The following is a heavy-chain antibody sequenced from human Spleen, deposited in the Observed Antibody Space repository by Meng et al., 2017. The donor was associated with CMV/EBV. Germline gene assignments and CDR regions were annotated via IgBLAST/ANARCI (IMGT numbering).Heavy chain of an antibody. CDR2: IYHSGST. J-gene: IGHJ6*02. CDR1: GGSISSYY. Sequence: SETLSLTCTVSGGSISSYYWSWIRQPPGKGLEWIGFIYHSGSTNYNPSLKSRVTISVDTSKNQFSLKVYSVTAADTAIYYCARVVRALTHYLYYYAMDVWGQGTSVTVSS. CDR3: ARVVRALTHYLYYYAMDV. D-gene: IGHD3-10*01. V-gene: IGHV4-59*12.